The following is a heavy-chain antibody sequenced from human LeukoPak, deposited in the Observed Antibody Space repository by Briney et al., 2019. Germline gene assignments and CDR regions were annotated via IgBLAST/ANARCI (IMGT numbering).Heavy chain of an antibody. J-gene: IGHJ4*02. CDR1: GGSLSSYY. CDR2: IYSSGST. CDR3: ARGWLQLPY. D-gene: IGHD5-24*01. V-gene: IGHV4-4*07. Sequence: PSETLSLTRSVFGGSLSSYYWSWIRQPAGKGLEWIGRIYSSGSTNYNPSLKSRVTMSADTSKSQFSLKLSSVTAADTAVYYCARGWLQLPYWGQGTLVTVSS.